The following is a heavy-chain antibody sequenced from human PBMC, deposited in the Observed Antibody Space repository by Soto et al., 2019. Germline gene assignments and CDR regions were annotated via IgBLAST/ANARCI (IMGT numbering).Heavy chain of an antibody. CDR2: ISGYNGNT. CDR1: GYAFTSYG. D-gene: IGHD2-15*01. V-gene: IGHV1-18*01. J-gene: IGHJ4*02. Sequence: QVRLVQSGAEVKQPGASVKVSCKASGYAFTSYGFSWVRQAPGQGLEWMGWISGYNGNTNYAQNLQGRVTLTTDTSTSTGYMELRNLSSDDTAVYYCAREGLLGYWGQGTLVTVSS. CDR3: AREGLLGY.